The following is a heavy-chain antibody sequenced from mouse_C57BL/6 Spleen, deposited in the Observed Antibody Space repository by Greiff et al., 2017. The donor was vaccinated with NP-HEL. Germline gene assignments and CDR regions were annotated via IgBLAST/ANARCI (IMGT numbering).Heavy chain of an antibody. CDR2: INPGSGGT. D-gene: IGHD1-1*01. CDR1: GYAFTNYL. J-gene: IGHJ4*01. CDR3: ARGDYYGSSYYYAMDY. V-gene: IGHV1-54*01. Sequence: QVQLQQSGAELVRPGTSVKVSCKASGYAFTNYLIEWVKQRPGQGLEWIGVINPGSGGTNYNEKFKGKATLTADKSSSTAYMQLSSLTSEDSAVYFCARGDYYGSSYYYAMDYWGQGTSVTVSS.